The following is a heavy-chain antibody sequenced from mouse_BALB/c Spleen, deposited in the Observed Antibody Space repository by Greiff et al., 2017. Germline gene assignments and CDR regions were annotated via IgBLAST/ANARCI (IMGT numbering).Heavy chain of an antibody. D-gene: IGHD2-4*01. Sequence: VQLQQSGAQLAKPGASVKISCKGSGYTFTDYAMHWVKQSHAKSLEWIGVISTYYGNTNYNQKFKGKATMTVDKSSSTAYMELARLTSEDSAIYYCARWGDYDRDYYAMDYWGQGTSVTVSS. V-gene: IGHV1S137*01. J-gene: IGHJ4*01. CDR2: ISTYYGNT. CDR1: GYTFTDYA. CDR3: ARWGDYDRDYYAMDY.